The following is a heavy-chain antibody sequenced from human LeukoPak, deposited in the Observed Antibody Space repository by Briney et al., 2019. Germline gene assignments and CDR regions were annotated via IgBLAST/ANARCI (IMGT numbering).Heavy chain of an antibody. CDR1: GFTFSSYS. J-gene: IGHJ4*02. CDR3: ARDPPYYYDSSGYPD. Sequence: PGGSLRLSCAASGFTFSSYSMNWVRQAPGKGLEWVSSISSSSSYIYYADSVKGRFTISRDNAKNSLYLQMSSLRAEDTAVYYCARDPPYYYDSSGYPDWGQGTLVTVSS. D-gene: IGHD3-22*01. V-gene: IGHV3-21*01. CDR2: ISSSSSYI.